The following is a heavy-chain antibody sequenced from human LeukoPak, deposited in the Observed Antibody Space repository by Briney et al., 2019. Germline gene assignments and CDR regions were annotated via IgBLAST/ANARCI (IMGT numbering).Heavy chain of an antibody. CDR1: GYSFTSYW. CDR3: ASSYGSGSYYKDGDY. V-gene: IGHV5-10-1*01. J-gene: IGHJ4*02. Sequence: GESLKISCKGSGYSFTSYWISWVRQMPGKGLEWVGRIDPSDSYTNYSPSFQGHVTISADKSISTAYLQWSSLKASDTAMYYCASSYGSGSYYKDGDYWGQGTLVTVSS. CDR2: IDPSDSYT. D-gene: IGHD3-10*01.